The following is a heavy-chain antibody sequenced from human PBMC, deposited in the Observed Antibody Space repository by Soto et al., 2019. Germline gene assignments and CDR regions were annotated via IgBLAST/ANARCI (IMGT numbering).Heavy chain of an antibody. J-gene: IGHJ5*02. D-gene: IGHD3-10*01. Sequence: EVQLVESGGGVVQPGGSLRLSCAASGFTFIGYWMHWVRQGPGKGLVWVARINNDGIDTTYADSVKGRFTISRDNTKNMVYLEMNSLRGDDTAVYYWARDGSMVRERWFDPWGQGTLVTVSS. CDR1: GFTFIGYW. CDR2: INNDGIDT. V-gene: IGHV3-74*03. CDR3: ARDGSMVRERWFDP.